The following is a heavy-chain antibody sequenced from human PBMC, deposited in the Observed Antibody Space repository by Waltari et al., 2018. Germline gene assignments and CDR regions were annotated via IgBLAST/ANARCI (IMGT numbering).Heavy chain of an antibody. CDR2: ISSSGSTI. J-gene: IGHJ6*02. V-gene: IGHV3-11*01. Sequence: QVQLVESGGGLVKPGGSLRFSCAASGFTFSYYYMSWIRQAPGKGLEWVSYISSSGSTIYYADSVKGRFTISRDNAKNSLYLQMNSLRAEDTAVYYCAREGIFGVVTSDGLYGMDVWGQGTTVTVSS. CDR1: GFTFSYYY. D-gene: IGHD3-3*01. CDR3: AREGIFGVVTSDGLYGMDV.